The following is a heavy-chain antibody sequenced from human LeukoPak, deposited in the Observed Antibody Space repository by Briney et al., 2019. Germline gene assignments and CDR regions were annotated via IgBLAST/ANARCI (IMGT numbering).Heavy chain of an antibody. V-gene: IGHV3-30*18. D-gene: IGHD3-3*01. CDR3: AKDWNFDY. J-gene: IGHJ4*02. Sequence: GRSLRLSCAASGFTFSSYGMHWVRQAPGKGLERVAVISYDGSNKYYADSVKGRFTISRDNSKNTLYLQMNSLRAEDTAVYYCAKDWNFDYWGQGTLVTVSS. CDR1: GFTFSSYG. CDR2: ISYDGSNK.